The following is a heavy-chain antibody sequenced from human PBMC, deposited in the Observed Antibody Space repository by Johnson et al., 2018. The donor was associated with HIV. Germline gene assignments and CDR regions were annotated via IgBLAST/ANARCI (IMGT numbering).Heavy chain of an antibody. CDR2: INWNGGST. CDR3: ARFRQWPVFPAFDI. D-gene: IGHD6-19*01. CDR1: GFSSDDYG. V-gene: IGHV3-20*04. Sequence: VHLVESGGGVVRPGGSLRLSCVSSGFSSDDYGMSWVRQAPGKGLEWVSGINWNGGSTNYADSVKGRFSISRDNAKNSLYLQMNSLRAEDTALYYCARFRQWPVFPAFDIWGQGTMVTVSS. J-gene: IGHJ3*02.